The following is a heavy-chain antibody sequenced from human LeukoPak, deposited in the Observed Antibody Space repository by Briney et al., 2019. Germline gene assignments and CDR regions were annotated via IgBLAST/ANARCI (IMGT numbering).Heavy chain of an antibody. CDR1: GYTFTSYG. J-gene: IGHJ4*02. CDR3: AREPQYYYGSGSLDY. V-gene: IGHV1-18*01. D-gene: IGHD3-10*01. Sequence: GASVKVSCKASGYTFTSYGISWVRQAPGQGLEWMGWISAYNGNTNYAQKLQGRVTMTTDTSTSTAYMELRSLRSDDTAVYYCAREPQYYYGSGSLDYWGQGTLVTVSS. CDR2: ISAYNGNT.